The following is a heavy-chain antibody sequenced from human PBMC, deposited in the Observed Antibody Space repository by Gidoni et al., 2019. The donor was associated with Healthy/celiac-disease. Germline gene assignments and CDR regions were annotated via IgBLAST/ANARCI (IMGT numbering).Heavy chain of an antibody. J-gene: IGHJ4*02. CDR3: ARGPRRIFDY. V-gene: IGHV4-34*01. D-gene: IGHD1-1*01. CDR1: GGSSSGYY. CDR2: INDSGST. Sequence: QAQLQPWGAGLLKPPETMSPTCAVYGGSSSGYYWSWIRQPPGKGLEWIGEINDSGSTNYNPTLKSRVTITVETSKNQFSLKLSAVTAADTAVYYCARGPRRIFDYWGQGTLVTVSS.